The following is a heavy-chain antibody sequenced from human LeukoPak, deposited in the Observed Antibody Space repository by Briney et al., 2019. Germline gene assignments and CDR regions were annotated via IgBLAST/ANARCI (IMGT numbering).Heavy chain of an antibody. CDR3: ARRAGAYSHPYDY. CDR1: GFTFSSYS. Sequence: GGSLRLSCAASGFTFSSYSMNWVRQAPGKGLEWVSSITSSSSYIYYADSVKGRFTISRDNAKNSLFLQMNSLRVEDTAVYYCARRAGAYSHPYDYWGQGTLVTVSS. D-gene: IGHD4/OR15-4a*01. V-gene: IGHV3-21*01. J-gene: IGHJ4*02. CDR2: ITSSSSYI.